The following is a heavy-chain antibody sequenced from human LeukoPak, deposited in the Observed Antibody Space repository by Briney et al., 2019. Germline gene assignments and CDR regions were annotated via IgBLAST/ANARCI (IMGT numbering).Heavy chain of an antibody. D-gene: IGHD5-18*01. Sequence: SQTLSLTCAISGDSVSSNSAAWNWIRQSPSRGLEWLGRTYYRSKWYNDYAVSVKSRITINPDTSKNQFSLQLNSVTPEDTAVYYCARGSGYSYGYPPLCPFDYWGQGTLVTVSS. CDR1: GDSVSSNSAA. CDR2: TYYRSKWYN. CDR3: ARGSGYSYGYPPLCPFDY. V-gene: IGHV6-1*01. J-gene: IGHJ4*02.